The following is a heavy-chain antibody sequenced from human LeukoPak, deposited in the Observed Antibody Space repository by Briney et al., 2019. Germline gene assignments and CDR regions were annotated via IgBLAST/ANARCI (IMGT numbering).Heavy chain of an antibody. CDR3: ARGGSGWYYY. V-gene: IGHV4-59*11. CDR1: GGSISSHY. Sequence: SETLSLTCTVSGGSISSHYWSWIRQPPGKGLEWIGYIYYSGSTNYNPSLKSRVTISVDTSKNQFSLKLSSVTAADTAVYYCARGGSGWYYYWGQGTLVTASS. CDR2: IYYSGST. D-gene: IGHD6-19*01. J-gene: IGHJ4*02.